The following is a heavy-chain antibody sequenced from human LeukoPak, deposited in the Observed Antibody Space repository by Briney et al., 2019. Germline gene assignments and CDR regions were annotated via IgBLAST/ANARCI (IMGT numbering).Heavy chain of an antibody. CDR2: ISYDGSKK. D-gene: IGHD3-16*02. V-gene: IGHV3-30*18. CDR1: GFTFSSHD. Sequence: GGSLRLSCAASGFTFSSHDMHWVRQAPGKGLEWVAVISYDGSKKYYAGSVKGRFTISRDNSKNTLCLQMNSLRAEDTAVYYCAKRTDWGSYRSFGYWGQGTLVTVSS. CDR3: AKRTDWGSYRSFGY. J-gene: IGHJ4*02.